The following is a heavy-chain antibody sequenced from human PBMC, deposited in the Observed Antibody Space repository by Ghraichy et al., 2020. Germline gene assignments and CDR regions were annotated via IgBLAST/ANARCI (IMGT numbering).Heavy chain of an antibody. J-gene: IGHJ3*02. Sequence: SQTLSLTCAVYGGSYSGYYWSWIRQPPGKGLEWIGEINHSGSTNYNPSLKSRVTISVDTSKNQFSLKLSSVTAADTAVYYCAVVVTAGAFDIWGQGTMVTVSS. CDR1: GGSYSGYY. CDR2: INHSGST. D-gene: IGHD2-21*02. CDR3: AVVVTAGAFDI. V-gene: IGHV4-34*01.